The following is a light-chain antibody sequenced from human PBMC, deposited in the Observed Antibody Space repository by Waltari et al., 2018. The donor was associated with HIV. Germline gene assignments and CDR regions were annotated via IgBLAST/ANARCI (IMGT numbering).Light chain of an antibody. CDR2: DVS. J-gene: IGLJ1*01. CDR1: SSDVGAYNY. V-gene: IGLV2-11*01. Sequence: QSALTQPRSVSGSPGQSVTISCTGTSSDVGAYNYVSWYQQHPGRAPQLMIYDVSQRPSRVPDRFSGSKSGNTASLTISGLQAEDEADYYCCSYAGSYTFYVFGTGTKVTVL. CDR3: CSYAGSYTFYV.